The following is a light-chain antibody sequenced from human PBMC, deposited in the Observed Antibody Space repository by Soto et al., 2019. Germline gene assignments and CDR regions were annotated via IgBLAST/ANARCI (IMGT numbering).Light chain of an antibody. CDR3: SSQRGISTLVV. CDR2: DVS. J-gene: IGLJ2*01. Sequence: QSALTQPASVSGSPGQAITISCTGTSSDVGGYNYVCWYQQYPGKAPKLIIYDVSNRPSGISNRFSGSRAGNTASLTISGLQAEDEADYYCSSQRGISTLVVFGGGTKLTVL. CDR1: SSDVGGYNY. V-gene: IGLV2-14*01.